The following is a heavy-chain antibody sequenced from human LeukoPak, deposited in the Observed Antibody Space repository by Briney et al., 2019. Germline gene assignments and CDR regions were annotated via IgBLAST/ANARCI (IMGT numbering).Heavy chain of an antibody. V-gene: IGHV4-34*01. CDR2: INHSGST. Sequence: SETLSLTCAVYGGSFSGYYWSWIRQPPGKGLEWIGEINHSGSTNYNPSLKSRVTISVDTSKNQFSLKLSSVTAADTAVYYCGRGLQGYRGYDWDYWGQGTLVTVSS. D-gene: IGHD5-12*01. CDR1: GGSFSGYY. J-gene: IGHJ4*02. CDR3: GRGLQGYRGYDWDY.